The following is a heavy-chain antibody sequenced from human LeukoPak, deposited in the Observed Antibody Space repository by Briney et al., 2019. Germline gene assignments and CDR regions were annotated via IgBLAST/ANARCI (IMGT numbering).Heavy chain of an antibody. CDR1: GFTVSSNY. J-gene: IGHJ6*03. D-gene: IGHD3-3*01. V-gene: IGHV3-66*01. CDR3: ARAKKEWLSYYYYYYMDV. Sequence: GGSLRLSCAASGFTVSSNYMSWVRQAPGKGLEWVSVIYSGGSTYYADSVKGRFTISRDNSKNTLYLQMNSLRAEDTAVYYCARAKKEWLSYYYYYYMDVWGKGTTVTISS. CDR2: IYSGGST.